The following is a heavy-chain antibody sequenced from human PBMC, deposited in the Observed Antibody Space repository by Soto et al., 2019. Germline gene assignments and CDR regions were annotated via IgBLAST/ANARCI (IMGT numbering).Heavy chain of an antibody. Sequence: SETLSLTCTVSGASISGFYWSWIRKSAGKGLEWIGRIYATGTNDYNPSLKSRVMMSVDTSKKQFSVKLRSVTAADTAVYYCVRDGTKTLRDWFEPWGQGISVTVSS. V-gene: IGHV4-4*07. CDR2: IYATGTN. D-gene: IGHD1-1*01. CDR1: GASISGFY. CDR3: VRDGTKTLRDWFEP. J-gene: IGHJ5*02.